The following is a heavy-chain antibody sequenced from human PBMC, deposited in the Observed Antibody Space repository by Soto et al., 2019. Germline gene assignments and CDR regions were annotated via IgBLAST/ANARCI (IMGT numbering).Heavy chain of an antibody. Sequence: SETLSLTCAVYGGSFSGYYWSWIRQPPGKGLEWIGEINHSGSTNYNPSLKSRVTISVDTSKNQFSLKLSSVTAADTAVYYCASTRRVLRFLEWFLDDAFDIWGQGTMVT. CDR2: INHSGST. V-gene: IGHV4-34*01. J-gene: IGHJ3*02. D-gene: IGHD3-3*01. CDR3: ASTRRVLRFLEWFLDDAFDI. CDR1: GGSFSGYY.